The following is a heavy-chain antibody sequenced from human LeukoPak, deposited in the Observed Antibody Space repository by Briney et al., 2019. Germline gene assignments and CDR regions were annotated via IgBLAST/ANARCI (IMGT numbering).Heavy chain of an antibody. CDR3: ASLPRGSSGWNYFDY. V-gene: IGHV5-51*01. CDR1: GNSFTGYW. D-gene: IGHD6-19*01. J-gene: IGHJ4*02. Sequence: RGESLKISCKASGNSFTGYWIGWVRQMPGKGLEWMGIIYPDDSDTRYSPSFQGQVTTSADKSISTAYLQWSSLKASDTAMYYCASLPRGSSGWNYFDYWGQGTLVTVSS. CDR2: IYPDDSDT.